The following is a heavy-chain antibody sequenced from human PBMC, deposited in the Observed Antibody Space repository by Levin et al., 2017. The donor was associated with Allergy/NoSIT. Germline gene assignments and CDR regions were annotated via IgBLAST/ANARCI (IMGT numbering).Heavy chain of an antibody. Sequence: SGPTLVKPTQSLTLTCTFSGFSLSTPGVGVGCIRQPPGKALEWLALIYWDDDKRYSPSLKSRLTITKDTSKNQVVVTMTNMDPADTATYYCAHYLTARDAFDIWGQGTMVTVSS. CDR3: AHYLTARDAFDI. CDR1: GFSLSTPGVG. CDR2: IYWDDDK. J-gene: IGHJ3*02. V-gene: IGHV2-5*02.